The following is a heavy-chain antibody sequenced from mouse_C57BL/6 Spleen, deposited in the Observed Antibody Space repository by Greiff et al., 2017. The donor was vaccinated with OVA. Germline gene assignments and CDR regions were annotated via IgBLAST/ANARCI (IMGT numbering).Heavy chain of an antibody. V-gene: IGHV14-1*01. CDR3: TTGGCSYFYAMDY. J-gene: IGHJ4*01. CDR2: IDPEDGDT. Sequence: VQLQQSGAALVRPGASVKLSCTASGFNIKDYYMHWVKQRPEQGLEWLGRIDPEDGDTKYDPKFQGKATMTADTSSNTAYLQLSSLTSEDTAVYYCTTGGCSYFYAMDYWGQGTSVTVFS. CDR1: GFNIKDYY. D-gene: IGHD1-1*01.